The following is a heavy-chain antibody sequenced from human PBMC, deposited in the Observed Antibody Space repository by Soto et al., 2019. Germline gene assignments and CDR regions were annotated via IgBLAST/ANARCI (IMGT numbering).Heavy chain of an antibody. CDR1: GFTFSDYY. V-gene: IGHV3-33*08. CDR2: IWYDGNNE. J-gene: IGHJ3*02. CDR3: ARDSGEWELLYDAFDI. D-gene: IGHD1-26*01. Sequence: GGSLRLSCVASGFTFSDYYMSWIRQAPGKGLEWLAGIWYDGNNEYYADSVKGRFTISRDNAKNSLYLQMNSLRDEDTAMYYCARDSGEWELLYDAFDIWGQGTLVTVSS.